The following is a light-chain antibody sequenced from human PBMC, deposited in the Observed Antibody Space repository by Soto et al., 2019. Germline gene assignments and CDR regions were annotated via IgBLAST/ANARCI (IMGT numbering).Light chain of an antibody. J-gene: IGLJ2*01. Sequence: QSALTQPASVSGSPGQSITISCTGTSSDVGGYNYVSWYQQHPAKPPKLMIYEVSNRPSGVSNRFSGSKSGNTASLTISGLQAEDEADYYCSSYTSSSTRVFGGGTKVTVL. CDR2: EVS. CDR1: SSDVGGYNY. CDR3: SSYTSSSTRV. V-gene: IGLV2-14*01.